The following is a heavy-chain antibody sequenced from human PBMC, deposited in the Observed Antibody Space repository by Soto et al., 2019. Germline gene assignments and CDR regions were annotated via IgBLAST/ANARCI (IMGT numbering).Heavy chain of an antibody. CDR2: IYHSGST. CDR3: ARPKTIGAAAGKGWFDP. D-gene: IGHD6-13*01. V-gene: IGHV4-30-2*03. Sequence: SETLSLTCAVSGGSISSGGYSWNWIRQPPGKGLEWIGYIYHSGSTLYSPSLKGRLTISVDPSKNQFSLKLTYVTAADTAMYYCARPKTIGAAAGKGWFDPWGQGTLVTVSS. CDR1: GGSISSGGYS. J-gene: IGHJ5*02.